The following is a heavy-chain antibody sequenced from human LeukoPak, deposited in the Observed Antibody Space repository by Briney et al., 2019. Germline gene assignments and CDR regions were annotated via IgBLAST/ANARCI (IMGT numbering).Heavy chain of an antibody. Sequence: SETLSLTCAVYGGSFSDYYWSWIRQPPGKGLEWIGEINHSGSTNYNPSLKSRVTISVDTSKNQFSLKLSSVTAADTAVYYCARGQAEGGYYDSSGCYVNDYWGQGTLVTVSS. CDR2: INHSGST. V-gene: IGHV4-34*01. D-gene: IGHD3-22*01. J-gene: IGHJ4*02. CDR1: GGSFSDYY. CDR3: ARGQAEGGYYDSSGCYVNDY.